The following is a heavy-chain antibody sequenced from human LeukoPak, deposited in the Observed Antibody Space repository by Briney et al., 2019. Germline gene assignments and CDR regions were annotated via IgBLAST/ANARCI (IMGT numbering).Heavy chain of an antibody. Sequence: ASVKVSCKASGYTFTGYYMHWVRQAPGQGLEWMGWINPNSGGTNYAQKFQGRVTMTTDTSTSTAYMELRSLRSDDTAVYYCARIAAAAARYFDYWGQGTLVTVSS. CDR1: GYTFTGYY. V-gene: IGHV1-2*02. J-gene: IGHJ4*02. CDR3: ARIAAAAARYFDY. CDR2: INPNSGGT. D-gene: IGHD6-13*01.